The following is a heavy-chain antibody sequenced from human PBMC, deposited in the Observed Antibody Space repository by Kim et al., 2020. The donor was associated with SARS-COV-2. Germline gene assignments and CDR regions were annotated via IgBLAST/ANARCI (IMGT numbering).Heavy chain of an antibody. V-gene: IGHV1-3*03. CDR2: INTGSGST. J-gene: IGHJ4*02. Sequence: ASVKVSCKASGYTFTTYGLHWVRQAPGQMLEWMGWINTGSGSTKYSRDFQHRVTITRDTSADTAYMDLSSLTSEDTAVYYCVRARPTAGMIYFDFWGQGT. D-gene: IGHD1-1*01. CDR3: VRARPTAGMIYFDF. CDR1: GYTFTTYG.